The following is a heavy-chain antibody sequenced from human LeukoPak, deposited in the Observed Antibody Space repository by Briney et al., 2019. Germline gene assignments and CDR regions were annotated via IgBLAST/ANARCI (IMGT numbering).Heavy chain of an antibody. CDR3: ASGSGSSGYAR. CDR1: GGSFSGYY. Sequence: SETLSLTCAVYGGSFSGYYWSWIRQPPGKGLEWIGEINHSGSTNYNPSLKSRVTISVDRSKNQFSLELSSVTAADTAVYYCASGSGSSGYARWGQGTLVTVSS. D-gene: IGHD3-22*01. CDR2: INHSGST. V-gene: IGHV4-34*01. J-gene: IGHJ4*02.